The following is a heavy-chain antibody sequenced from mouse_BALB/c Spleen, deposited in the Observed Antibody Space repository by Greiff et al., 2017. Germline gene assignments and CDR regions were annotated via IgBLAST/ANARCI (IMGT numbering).Heavy chain of an antibody. CDR2: INPSTGYT. V-gene: IGHV1-7*01. CDR3: ARDSSGRLAMDY. Sequence: QVQLQQSGAELAKPGASVKMSCKASGYTFTSYWMHWVKQRPGQGLEWIGYINPSTGYTEYNQKFKDKATLTADKSSSTAYMQLSSLTSEDSAVYYCARDSSGRLAMDYWGQGTSVTVSS. D-gene: IGHD3-2*01. CDR1: GYTFTSYW. J-gene: IGHJ4*01.